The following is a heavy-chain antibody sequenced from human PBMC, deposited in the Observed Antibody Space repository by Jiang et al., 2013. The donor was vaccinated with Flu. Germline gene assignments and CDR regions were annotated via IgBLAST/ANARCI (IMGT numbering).Heavy chain of an antibody. CDR1: GGSFSGYY. CDR3: ARLKMYSSGWRWFDP. CDR2: INHSGST. Sequence: LLKPSETLSLTCAVYGGSFSGYYWSWIRQPPGKGLEWIGEINHSGSTNYNPSLKSRVTISVDTSKNQFSLKLSSVTAADTAVYYCARLKMYSSGWRWFDPWGQGTLVTVSS. J-gene: IGHJ5*02. D-gene: IGHD6-19*01. V-gene: IGHV4-34*01.